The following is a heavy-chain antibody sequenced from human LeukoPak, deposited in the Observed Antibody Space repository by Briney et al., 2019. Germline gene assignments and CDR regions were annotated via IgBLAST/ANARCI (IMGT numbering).Heavy chain of an antibody. D-gene: IGHD4-17*01. CDR1: GFTFSSYA. Sequence: PGGSLRLSCAASGFTFSSYAMHWVRQAPGKGLEWVAVISYDGSNKYYADSVKGRFTISRDNSKNTLYLQMNSLRAEDTAVYYCARKRGGTVTPRYGMDVWGKGTTVTVSS. V-gene: IGHV3-30*04. CDR3: ARKRGGTVTPRYGMDV. J-gene: IGHJ6*04. CDR2: ISYDGSNK.